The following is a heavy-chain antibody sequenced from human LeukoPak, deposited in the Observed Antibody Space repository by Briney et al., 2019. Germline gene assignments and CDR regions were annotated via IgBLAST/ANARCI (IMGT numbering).Heavy chain of an antibody. V-gene: IGHV1-69*05. CDR2: IIPIFGTA. D-gene: IGHD2-2*01. Sequence: ASVKVSCKASGGTFSSYATSWVRQAPGQGLEWMGGIIPIFGTANYAQKFQGRVTITTDESTSTAYMELSSLRSEDTAVYYCARDRTRYCSSTSCLYMDVWGKGTTVTVSS. CDR1: GGTFSSYA. CDR3: ARDRTRYCSSTSCLYMDV. J-gene: IGHJ6*03.